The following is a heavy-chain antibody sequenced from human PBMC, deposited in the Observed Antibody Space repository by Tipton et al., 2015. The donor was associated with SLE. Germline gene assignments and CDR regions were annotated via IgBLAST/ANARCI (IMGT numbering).Heavy chain of an antibody. CDR3: ATGLAFGY. CDR2: IKQDGSEK. V-gene: IGHV3-7*01. Sequence: GSLRLSCAASGITLSNYLMAWVRQAPGKGLEWVANIKQDGSEKSYVDSVKGRFTISRDNAKNSQYLQMNSLRAEDTAVYYCATGLAFGYWGQGTLVTVSS. J-gene: IGHJ4*02. D-gene: IGHD3-3*02. CDR1: GITLSNYL.